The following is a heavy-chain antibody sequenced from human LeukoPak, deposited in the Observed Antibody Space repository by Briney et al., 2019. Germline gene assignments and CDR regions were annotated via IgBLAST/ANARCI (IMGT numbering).Heavy chain of an antibody. V-gene: IGHV3-30*18. D-gene: IGHD2-21*02. CDR3: AKDLLAVTAPKAYFDF. Sequence: PGGSLRLSCTVSGFIFSSSRRHWVRQAPGKGLVWVAGISYDGSEKYYAESVKGRFTISRDYSKTTVYLQMNSLEIEDTAVYYCAKDLLAVTAPKAYFDFWGQGTLVTVSS. J-gene: IGHJ4*02. CDR2: ISYDGSEK. CDR1: GFIFSSSR.